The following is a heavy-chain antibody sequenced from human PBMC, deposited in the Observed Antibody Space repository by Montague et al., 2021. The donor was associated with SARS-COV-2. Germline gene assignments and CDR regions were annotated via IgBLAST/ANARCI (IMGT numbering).Heavy chain of an antibody. CDR3: ARVQRGYYYGLGVSAHFDS. CDR1: GGSINNCY. CDR2: IYYSGST. D-gene: IGHD3-10*01. J-gene: IGHJ4*02. Sequence: SETLSLTCAVSGGSINNCYWSWLRRPPAKGLEWFGCIYYSGSTNYYPSPKSRVTIRLDTSKSQYSLKLISVTAADAAVYYCARVQRGYYYGLGVSAHFDSWAQGTLVTVSS. V-gene: IGHV4-59*01.